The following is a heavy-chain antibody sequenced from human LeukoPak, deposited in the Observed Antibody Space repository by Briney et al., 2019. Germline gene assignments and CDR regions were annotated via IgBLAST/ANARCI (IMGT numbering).Heavy chain of an antibody. V-gene: IGHV6-1*01. J-gene: IGHJ5*02. CDR1: GDSVSTNIFA. CDR2: TYYRSEFYN. CDR3: ARGTRGQLNWFDP. D-gene: IGHD1-1*01. Sequence: SQTLSLTCAISGDSVSTNIFAWNWIRQSPSRGLEWLGRTYYRSEFYNDYAESVKSRTTINPDTSKNQFSLHLNSVTPEDTAVYYCARGTRGQLNWFDPWGQGTLVTVSS.